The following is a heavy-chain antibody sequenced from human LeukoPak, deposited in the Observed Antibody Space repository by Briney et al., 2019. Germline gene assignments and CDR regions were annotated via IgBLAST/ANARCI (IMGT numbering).Heavy chain of an antibody. V-gene: IGHV3-30*04. J-gene: IGHJ5*02. Sequence: GGSLRLSCAASGFTFSSYAMHWVRQAPGKGLEWVAVISYDGSNKYYADSVKGRFTISRDNSKNTLYLQMNSLRAEDTAVYYCAGEGAEEMATILNSWFDPWGQGTLVTVSS. CDR1: GFTFSSYA. CDR3: AGEGAEEMATILNSWFDP. D-gene: IGHD5-24*01. CDR2: ISYDGSNK.